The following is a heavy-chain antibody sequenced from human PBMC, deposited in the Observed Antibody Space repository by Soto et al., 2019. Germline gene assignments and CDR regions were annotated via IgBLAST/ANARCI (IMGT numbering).Heavy chain of an antibody. Sequence: KTSETLSLTCAVYGGSFSGYYWNWIRQPPGKGLEWIGEIDHSGYTNYNPSLKSRVTISVDTSKNQFSLRLTSVTAADTAVYYCARHHGPTTSENWFDPWGQGTLVTVSS. CDR2: IDHSGYT. CDR3: ARHHGPTTSENWFDP. J-gene: IGHJ5*02. D-gene: IGHD5-12*01. V-gene: IGHV4-34*01. CDR1: GGSFSGYY.